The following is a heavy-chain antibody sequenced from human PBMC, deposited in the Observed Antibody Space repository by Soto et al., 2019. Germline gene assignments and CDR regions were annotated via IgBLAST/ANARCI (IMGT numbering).Heavy chain of an antibody. J-gene: IGHJ4*02. CDR2: IYYSGST. CDR3: ASTGNNWNFDY. V-gene: IGHV4-59*01. CDR1: GGSISSYY. Sequence: SETLSLTCTVSGGSISSYYWSWIRQPPGKGLEWIGYIYYSGSTNYNPSLKSRVTISVDTSKNQFSLKLSSVTAADTAVYYCASTGNNWNFDYWGQGTLVTVSS. D-gene: IGHD1-20*01.